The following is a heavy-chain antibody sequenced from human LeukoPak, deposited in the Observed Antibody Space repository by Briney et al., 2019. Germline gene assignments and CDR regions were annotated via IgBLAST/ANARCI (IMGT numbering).Heavy chain of an antibody. CDR1: GYTFTGYY. CDR2: INPNSGGT. V-gene: IGHV1-2*02. Sequence: ASVKVSCKASGYTFTGYYMHWVRQAPGQGLEWMGWINPNSGGTNYAQKFQGRVTMTRDTSISTAYMELSRLRSDDTAVYYCARVPPHLAITDAFDIWGQGTMVTVSS. J-gene: IGHJ3*02. CDR3: ARVPPHLAITDAFDI. D-gene: IGHD2-21*01.